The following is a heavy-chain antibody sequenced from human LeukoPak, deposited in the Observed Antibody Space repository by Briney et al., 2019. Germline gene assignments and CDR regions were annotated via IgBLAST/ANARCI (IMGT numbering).Heavy chain of an antibody. V-gene: IGHV1-2*06. CDR1: GYTFTGYY. D-gene: IGHD3-3*01. Sequence: GASVKVSCKASGYTFTGYYMHWVRQAPGQGLEWMGRINPNSGGTNYAQKFQGRVTMTRDTSISTAYMELSRLRSDDTAVYYCARDRNDFWSGYYNWFDPGGQGTVVTVSS. CDR3: ARDRNDFWSGYYNWFDP. CDR2: INPNSGGT. J-gene: IGHJ5*02.